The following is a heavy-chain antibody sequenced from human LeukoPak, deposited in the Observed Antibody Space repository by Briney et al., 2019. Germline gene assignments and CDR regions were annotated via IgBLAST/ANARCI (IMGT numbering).Heavy chain of an antibody. CDR2: IYRSGST. CDR1: GFSISSGYY. Sequence: PSETLSLTCTVSGFSISSGYYWGWIRQPPGKGLECIGNIYRSGSTYYSPSLKSRVTISIDTSKNQFSLKLSSVTAADTAVHYCASPLYSSSHFDYWGQGALVTVSS. J-gene: IGHJ4*02. D-gene: IGHD6-6*01. V-gene: IGHV4-38-2*02. CDR3: ASPLYSSSHFDY.